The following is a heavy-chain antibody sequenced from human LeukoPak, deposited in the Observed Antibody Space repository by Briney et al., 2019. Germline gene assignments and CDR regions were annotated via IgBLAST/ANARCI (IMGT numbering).Heavy chain of an antibody. V-gene: IGHV3-30*01. CDR3: ASLITMVRGDAFDI. D-gene: IGHD3-10*01. Sequence: SGGSLRLSCAASGFTFSSYAMHWVRQAPGKGLEWVAVISYDGSNKYYADSVKGRFTISRDNSKNTMYLQMNSLRAEDTAVYYCASLITMVRGDAFDIWGQGTMVTVSS. J-gene: IGHJ3*02. CDR1: GFTFSSYA. CDR2: ISYDGSNK.